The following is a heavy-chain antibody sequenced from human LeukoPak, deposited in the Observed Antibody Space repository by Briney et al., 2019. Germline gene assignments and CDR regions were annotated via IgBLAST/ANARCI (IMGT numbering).Heavy chain of an antibody. CDR1: GYTFTSYD. D-gene: IGHD6-6*01. J-gene: IGHJ4*02. CDR2: MNPNSGNT. Sequence: SVKVSCKASGYTFTSYDINWVRQATGQGLEWMGWMNPNSGNTGYAQKFQGRVTMTRNTSISTAYMELSSLRSEDTAVYYCARGQMAGIAARRDFDYWGQGTLVTVSS. CDR3: ARGQMAGIAARRDFDY. V-gene: IGHV1-8*01.